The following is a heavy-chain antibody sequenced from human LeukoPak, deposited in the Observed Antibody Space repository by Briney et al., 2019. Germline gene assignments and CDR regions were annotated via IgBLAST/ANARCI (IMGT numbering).Heavy chain of an antibody. CDR2: ISGSGGST. D-gene: IGHD4-17*01. V-gene: IGHV3-23*01. CDR1: GFTFSSYS. CDR3: AKDSTVTLKNWFDP. Sequence: GGSLRLSCAASGFTFSSYSMNWVRQAPGKGLEWVSAISGSGGSTYYADSVKGRFTISRDNSKNTLYLQMNSLRAEDTAVYYCAKDSTVTLKNWFDPWGQGTLVTVSS. J-gene: IGHJ5*02.